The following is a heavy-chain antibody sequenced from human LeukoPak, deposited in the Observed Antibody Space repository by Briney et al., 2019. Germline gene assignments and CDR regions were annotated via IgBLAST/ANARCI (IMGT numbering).Heavy chain of an antibody. CDR2: IYYSGST. CDR3: ARGYVLRFLEWLYFDY. CDR1: GGSISSGGYY. V-gene: IGHV4-31*03. D-gene: IGHD3-3*01. Sequence: SETLSLTCTVSGGSISSGGYYWSWIRQHPGEGLEWIGYIYYSGSTYYNPSLKSRVTISVDTSKNQFSLKLSSVTAADTAVYYCARGYVLRFLEWLYFDYWGQGTLVTVSS. J-gene: IGHJ4*02.